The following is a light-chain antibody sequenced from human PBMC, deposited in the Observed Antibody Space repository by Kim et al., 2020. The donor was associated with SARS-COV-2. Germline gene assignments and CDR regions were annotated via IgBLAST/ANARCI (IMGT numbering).Light chain of an antibody. V-gene: IGLV3-1*01. Sequence: VSPELPTHITCSGDKLGDKSACGYHQKPGQSRVLVIYQVSKRPSGIPERVSGSHSGNTATLSISGTQAMDEADYYFQAWDSSTVFGGGTPLTVL. CDR1: KLGDKS. CDR3: QAWDSSTV. J-gene: IGLJ2*01. CDR2: QVS.